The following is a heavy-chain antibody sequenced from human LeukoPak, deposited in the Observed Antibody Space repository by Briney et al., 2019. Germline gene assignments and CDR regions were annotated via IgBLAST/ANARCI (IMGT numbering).Heavy chain of an antibody. D-gene: IGHD2-2*01. CDR1: GFTLSSDW. CDR2: IKKDGIEK. V-gene: IGHV3-7*01. CDR3: ARGRYSSRSGGYYFDI. J-gene: IGHJ4*02. Sequence: GGSLRLSCVVSGFTLSSDWMSWVRQAPGKGLEWVANIKKDGIEKYYVESVKGRFTISRDNAKNSLSLQMNNLRAEDTAVYYCARGRYSSRSGGYYFDIWGQGTLVTVSS.